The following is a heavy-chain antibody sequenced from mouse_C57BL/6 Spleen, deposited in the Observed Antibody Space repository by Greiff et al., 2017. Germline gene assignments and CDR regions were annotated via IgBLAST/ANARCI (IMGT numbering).Heavy chain of an antibody. D-gene: IGHD1-1*01. CDR3: AGYCYGSSLPFAY. V-gene: IGHV1-50*01. Sequence: VQLQQPGAELVKPGASVKLSCKASGYTFTSYWMQWVKQRPGQGLEWIGEIDPSDSYTNYNQKFKGKATLTVDTSSSTAYMQLSSLTSEDSAVYYCAGYCYGSSLPFAYWGQGTLVTVSA. J-gene: IGHJ3*01. CDR2: IDPSDSYT. CDR1: GYTFTSYW.